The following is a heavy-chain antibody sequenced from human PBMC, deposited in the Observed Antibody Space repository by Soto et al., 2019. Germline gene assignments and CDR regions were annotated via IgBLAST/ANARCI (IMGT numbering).Heavy chain of an antibody. V-gene: IGHV1-2*02. D-gene: IGHD3-3*01. CDR2: INPNNGYT. J-gene: IGHJ4*02. CDR1: RYTFTSYY. CDR3: AKAKFDFWSGYWSPSLDF. Sequence: SVKVSCKASRYTFTSYYIHWVRQAPGQGLEWMGWINPNNGYTKYTQKFQGRVTVTRDTSITTAYLELTRLQSDDTAVYYCAKAKFDFWSGYWSPSLDFWGQGTLVTVSS.